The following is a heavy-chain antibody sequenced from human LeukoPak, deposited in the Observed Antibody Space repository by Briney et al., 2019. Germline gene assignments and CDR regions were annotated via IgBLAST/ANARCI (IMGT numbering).Heavy chain of an antibody. J-gene: IGHJ6*02. Sequence: SETPSLTCTVSGGSISSGGYYWSWIRQPPGKGLEWIGYIYYSGSTNYNPSLKSRVTISVDTSKNQFSLKLSSVTAADTAVYYCAREDGIAAAGTHWYYYYYGMDVWGQGTTVTVSS. CDR3: AREDGIAAAGTHWYYYYYGMDV. D-gene: IGHD6-13*01. CDR2: IYYSGST. V-gene: IGHV4-61*08. CDR1: GGSISSGGYY.